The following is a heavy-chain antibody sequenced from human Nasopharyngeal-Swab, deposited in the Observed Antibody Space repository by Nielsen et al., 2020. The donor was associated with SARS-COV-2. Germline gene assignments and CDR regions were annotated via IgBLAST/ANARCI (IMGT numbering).Heavy chain of an antibody. V-gene: IGHV3-48*03. J-gene: IGHJ6*02. CDR2: ISSSGSTI. CDR1: GFTFSSYE. Sequence: GESLKISCAASGFTFSSYEMNWVRQAPGKGLEWVSYISSSGSTIYYADSVKGRFTISRDNAKNSLYLQMNSLRAEDTAVYYCAREGRWQQLVHYYYYYGMDVWGQGTTVTVSS. D-gene: IGHD6-13*01. CDR3: AREGRWQQLVHYYYYYGMDV.